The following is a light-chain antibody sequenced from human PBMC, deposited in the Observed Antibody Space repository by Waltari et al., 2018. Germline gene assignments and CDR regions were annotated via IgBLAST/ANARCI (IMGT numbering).Light chain of an antibody. CDR3: ATWDTTLSAWV. CDR1: SYNLGTDY. V-gene: IGLV1-51*01. CDR2: GDN. J-gene: IGLJ3*02. Sequence: QAVLTQPPSASAAPGQKVTISCPGSSYNLGTDYVSWYQQLPGTAPELVIYGDNNRPSYLPDRFSASKHDTAATRAITGLQTADEADYYGATWDTTLSAWVFGGGTRVTVL.